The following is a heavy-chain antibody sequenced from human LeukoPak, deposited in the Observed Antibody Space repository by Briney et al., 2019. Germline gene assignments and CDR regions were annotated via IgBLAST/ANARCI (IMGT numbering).Heavy chain of an antibody. CDR3: ARHGSYSLAF. J-gene: IGHJ4*02. CDR2: VFYIGSA. Sequence: SETLSLTCAVSGVSIGSGGYWSWVRQPPGKGLEWIGQVFYIGSAHYNPSFESRVIMSIDNSRNQLSLRFNSVTVADTAVYYCARHGSYSLAFWGQGALVTVSS. V-gene: IGHV4-4*02. D-gene: IGHD2-15*01. CDR1: GVSIGSGGY.